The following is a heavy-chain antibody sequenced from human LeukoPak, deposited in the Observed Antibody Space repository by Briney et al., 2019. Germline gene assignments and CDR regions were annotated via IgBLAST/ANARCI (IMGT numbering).Heavy chain of an antibody. D-gene: IGHD4-17*01. V-gene: IGHV4-4*07. CDR3: AREYGDFDY. CDR2: INTRGNT. Sequence: PSQTLSLTCPVSAGSITTYYWSWIRQPAGKGLQWIGRINTRGNTNYNPSLKSRVTMSVDTSKNQFSLKLHSLTAADTAVYYCAREYGDFDYWGRGALVTVSS. J-gene: IGHJ4*02. CDR1: AGSITTYY.